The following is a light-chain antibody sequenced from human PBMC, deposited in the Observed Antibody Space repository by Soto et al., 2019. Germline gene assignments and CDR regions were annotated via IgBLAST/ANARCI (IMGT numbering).Light chain of an antibody. Sequence: EIVLTQSPGTLSLSPGERATLSCRASESISNSYLAWYQRKPGQAPRVLIYVASTRATGIPARFSGSGSGTDFTLSISRVEPEDFAVYYCQQYGTSPWTFGQGTKVEIK. V-gene: IGKV3-20*01. CDR2: VAS. J-gene: IGKJ1*01. CDR1: ESISNSY. CDR3: QQYGTSPWT.